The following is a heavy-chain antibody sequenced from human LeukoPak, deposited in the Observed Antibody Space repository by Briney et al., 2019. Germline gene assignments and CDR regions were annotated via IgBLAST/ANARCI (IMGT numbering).Heavy chain of an antibody. CDR3: AREILRFDI. Sequence: ASVKVSCKASGYSFNSQGMNWLRQAPGQGPEWMGWINTHSGKPTYAQGFTGRFVFSVDSSVRTVYLQISNLMPEDTAKYYCAREILRFDIWGQGTMVTVSS. J-gene: IGHJ3*02. CDR1: GYSFNSQG. V-gene: IGHV7-4-1*02. CDR2: INTHSGKP.